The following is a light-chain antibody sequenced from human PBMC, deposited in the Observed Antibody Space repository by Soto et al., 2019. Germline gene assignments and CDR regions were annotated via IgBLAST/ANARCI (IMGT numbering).Light chain of an antibody. CDR2: GNS. V-gene: IGLV1-40*01. CDR1: RSNIGAGYD. Sequence: QSVLTEPPLVSGAPGQRVTISCTESRSNIGAGYDVDWYQQLPGTAPKLLIYGNSNRPSGVPDRFSGSKSGASASLAITGLQAEDEADYYYQSYDSSLSGVVFGGGTKVTVL. CDR3: QSYDSSLSGVV. J-gene: IGLJ2*01.